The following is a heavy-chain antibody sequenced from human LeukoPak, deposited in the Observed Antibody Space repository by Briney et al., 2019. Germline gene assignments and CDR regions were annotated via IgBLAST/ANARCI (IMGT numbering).Heavy chain of an antibody. CDR2: INPNSGGT. Sequence: ASVKVSCKASGYTFTGYYMHWVRQAPGQGLEWMGWINPNSGGTNYAQKFQGWVTMTRDTSISTAYMELSRLRSDDTAVYYCARESTTRDYVWGSYRYVPWFDPWGQGTLVTVSS. J-gene: IGHJ5*02. CDR3: ARESTTRDYVWGSYRYVPWFDP. CDR1: GYTFTGYY. V-gene: IGHV1-2*04. D-gene: IGHD3-16*02.